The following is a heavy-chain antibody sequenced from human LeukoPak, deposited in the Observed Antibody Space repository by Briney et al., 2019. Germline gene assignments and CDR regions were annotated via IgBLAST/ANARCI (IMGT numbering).Heavy chain of an antibody. CDR1: GDSISYFY. V-gene: IGHV4-4*07. Sequence: KTSETLSLTCSVSGDSISYFYWSWIRQAAGKGLEWIGRVSSSGSTDYNASLKSRVTMSVDTSKNQLSLKVISVTAADTAIYYCARLYPPETGIDPWGQGTLVTVSS. D-gene: IGHD7-27*01. CDR3: ARLYPPETGIDP. CDR2: VSSSGST. J-gene: IGHJ5*02.